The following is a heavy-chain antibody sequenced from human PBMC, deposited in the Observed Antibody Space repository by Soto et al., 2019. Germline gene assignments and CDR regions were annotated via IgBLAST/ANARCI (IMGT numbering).Heavy chain of an antibody. Sequence: SETLSLTCTVSGGSVSSGSYYWSWIRQPPGKGLEWIGYIYYSGSTNYNPSLKSRVTISVDTSKNQFSLKLSSVTAADTAVYYCARDNGGSGWSYWGQGTLVTVSS. D-gene: IGHD6-19*01. CDR2: IYYSGST. V-gene: IGHV4-61*01. CDR3: ARDNGGSGWSY. CDR1: GGSVSSGSYY. J-gene: IGHJ4*02.